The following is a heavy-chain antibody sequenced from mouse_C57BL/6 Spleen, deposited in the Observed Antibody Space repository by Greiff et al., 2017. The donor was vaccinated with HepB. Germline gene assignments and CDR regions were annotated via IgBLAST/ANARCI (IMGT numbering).Heavy chain of an antibody. CDR2: INPSNGGT. CDR1: GYTFTSYW. V-gene: IGHV1-53*01. D-gene: IGHD1-1*01. J-gene: IGHJ1*03. Sequence: QVQLQQPGTELVKPGASVKLSCKASGYTFTSYWMHWVNQRPGQGLEWIGNINPSNGGTNYNEKFKSKATLTVDKSSSTAYMQLSSLTSEDSAVYYCARRLYGSSYDWYFDVWGTGTTVTVSS. CDR3: ARRLYGSSYDWYFDV.